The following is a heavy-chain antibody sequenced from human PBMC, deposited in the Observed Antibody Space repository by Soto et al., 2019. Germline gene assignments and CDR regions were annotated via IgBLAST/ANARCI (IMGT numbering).Heavy chain of an antibody. CDR2: IFSSGST. CDR1: GGSISSTGYY. D-gene: IGHD2-8*01. V-gene: IGHV4-31*03. CDR3: ARPNDVWNGDGPFDY. J-gene: IGHJ4*02. Sequence: QVQLQASGPGLVKPSQTLSVICTVSGGSISSTGYYWSWIRQLPGQVLEWIGSIFSSGSTYYNPSLESRITISLDTSKNGFSLRLDSVTAADTAIYSCARPNDVWNGDGPFDYWGQGFLVTVSS.